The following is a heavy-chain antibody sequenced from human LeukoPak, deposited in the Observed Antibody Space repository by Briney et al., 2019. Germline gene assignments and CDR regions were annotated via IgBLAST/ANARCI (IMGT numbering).Heavy chain of an antibody. CDR2: IIAYNGNT. CDR1: GSTFTSYG. CDR3: AREAVRGVVLGTPQRVDY. V-gene: IGHV1-18*01. D-gene: IGHD3-3*01. J-gene: IGHJ4*02. Sequence: ASVKVSCKASGSTFTSYGISWVRQAPGQGLEWMGWIIAYNGNTNYAQKLQGRVTMTTDTSTSTAYMELRGLRSDDTAVYYCAREAVRGVVLGTPQRVDYWGQGTLVTVSS.